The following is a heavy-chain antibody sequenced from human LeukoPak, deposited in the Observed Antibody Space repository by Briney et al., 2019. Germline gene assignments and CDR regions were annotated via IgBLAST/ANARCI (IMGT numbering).Heavy chain of an antibody. CDR2: MNPNSGNT. CDR3: ARVYYDFWSGFFLVDP. V-gene: IGHV1-8*01. Sequence: ASVKVSCKASGYTFTSYDINWVRQATGQGLEWMGWMNPNSGNTGYAQKFQGRVTMTRNTSISTAYMELSSLRSEDTSVYYCARVYYDFWSGFFLVDPWRQGTLVTVSS. D-gene: IGHD3-3*01. J-gene: IGHJ5*02. CDR1: GYTFTSYD.